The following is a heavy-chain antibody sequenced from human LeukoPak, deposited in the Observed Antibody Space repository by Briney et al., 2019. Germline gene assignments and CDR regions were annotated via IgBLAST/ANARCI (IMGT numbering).Heavy chain of an antibody. CDR2: IYYSGST. CDR1: GGSISSSSYY. Sequence: SETLSLTCTVSGGSISSSSYYWGWIRQPPGKGLEWIGSIYYSGSTYYNPSLKRRVTISVDTSKNQFSLKLSSVTAADTAVYYCATPAYYYDSSGYNDYYFDYWGQGTLVTVSS. V-gene: IGHV4-39*07. D-gene: IGHD3-22*01. J-gene: IGHJ4*02. CDR3: ATPAYYYDSSGYNDYYFDY.